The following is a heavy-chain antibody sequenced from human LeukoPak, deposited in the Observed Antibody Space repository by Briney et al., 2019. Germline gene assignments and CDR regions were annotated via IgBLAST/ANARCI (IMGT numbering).Heavy chain of an antibody. CDR2: ISWNSGSI. D-gene: IGHD3-10*01. J-gene: IGHJ3*02. CDR1: GFTFHDYA. Sequence: GRSLRLSCAVSGFTFHDYAMHWVRQAPGKGLEWVSGISWNSGSIGYADSVKGRFTISRDNAKNSLYLQMNSLSAEDMALYYCAKVHYGSGSYYNGAFDIWGQGTMVTVSP. V-gene: IGHV3-9*03. CDR3: AKVHYGSGSYYNGAFDI.